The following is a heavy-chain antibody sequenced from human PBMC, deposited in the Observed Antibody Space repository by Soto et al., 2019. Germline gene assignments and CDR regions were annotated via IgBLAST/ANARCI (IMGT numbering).Heavy chain of an antibody. J-gene: IGHJ6*02. CDR3: ATVVQQLVTGGYYYYGMDV. D-gene: IGHD6-13*01. Sequence: ASVKVSCKVSGYTLTELFMHWVRQAPGKGLERMGGFDPEDGETIYAQKFQGRVTMTEDTSTDTAYMEPSSLRSEDTAVYYCATVVQQLVTGGYYYYGMDVWGQGTTVTVSS. CDR1: GYTLTELF. V-gene: IGHV1-24*01. CDR2: FDPEDGET.